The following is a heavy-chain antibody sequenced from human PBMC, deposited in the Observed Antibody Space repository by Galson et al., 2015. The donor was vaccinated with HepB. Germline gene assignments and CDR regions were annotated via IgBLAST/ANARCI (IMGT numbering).Heavy chain of an antibody. J-gene: IGHJ5*02. CDR1: GYTLIGYY. CDR2: FNPKSGGT. Sequence: SVKVSCKASGYTLIGYYMHWVRQAPGQGLEWMGWFNPKSGGTDYTQNFQGRVTMTWDTSTNTAYMELSRLTSDDTAIYYCANTASRRLYTYLDPWGQGTLVSVSS. CDR3: ANTASRRLYTYLDP. D-gene: IGHD6-6*01. V-gene: IGHV1-2*02.